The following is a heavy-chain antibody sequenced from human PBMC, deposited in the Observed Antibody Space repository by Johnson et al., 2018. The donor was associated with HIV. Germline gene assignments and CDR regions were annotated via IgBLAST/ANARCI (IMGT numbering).Heavy chain of an antibody. CDR2: IRFDGSTK. V-gene: IGHV3-30*02. CDR3: ANWPA. J-gene: IGHJ3*01. CDR1: GFTFSSFG. Sequence: QMQLVESGGGVVQPGGSLRLSCAASGFTFSSFGMHWVRQAPGKGLEWVAFIRFDGSTKNYADSVKGRFTISRDNAKNSLYLQMSSLRAEDTAVYYCANWPAWGQGTMVTVSS.